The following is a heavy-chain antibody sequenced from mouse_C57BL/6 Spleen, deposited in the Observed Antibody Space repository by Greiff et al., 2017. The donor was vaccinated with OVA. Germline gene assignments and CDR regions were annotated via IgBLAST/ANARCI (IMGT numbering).Heavy chain of an antibody. CDR1: GFTFSSYA. Sequence: EVKLEESGEGLVKPGGSLKLSCAASGFTFSSYAMSWVRQTPEKRLEWVAYISSGGDYIYYADTVKGRFTISRDNARNTLYLQMSSLKSEDTAMYYCTREGGYYGSRGYFDVWGTGTTVTVSS. J-gene: IGHJ1*03. V-gene: IGHV5-9-1*02. D-gene: IGHD1-1*01. CDR3: TREGGYYGSRGYFDV. CDR2: ISSGGDYI.